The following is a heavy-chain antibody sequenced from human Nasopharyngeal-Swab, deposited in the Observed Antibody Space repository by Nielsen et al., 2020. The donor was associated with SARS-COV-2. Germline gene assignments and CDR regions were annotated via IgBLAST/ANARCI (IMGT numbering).Heavy chain of an antibody. CDR2: ISWDGGST. CDR3: ARTWDVGGGSNGYPDY. D-gene: IGHD3-22*01. CDR1: GFTFDDYT. J-gene: IGHJ4*02. Sequence: GESLKISCAASGFTFDDYTMHWVRQAPGKGLEWVSLISWDGGSTYYADSVKGRFTISRDNAKNSLSLQMNSLRAEDTAVYYCARTWDVGGGSNGYPDYWGQGTLVTVSS. V-gene: IGHV3-43*01.